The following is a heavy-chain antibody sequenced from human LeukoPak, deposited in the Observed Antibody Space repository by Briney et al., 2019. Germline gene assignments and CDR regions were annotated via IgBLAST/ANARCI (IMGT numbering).Heavy chain of an antibody. J-gene: IGHJ4*02. Sequence: PGRSLRLSCAASEFTFSSYGMHWVRQAPGKGLEWVAVISYDGSNKYYADTVKGRFTTSRDNSNNTLYLQMNSLRAEDTAVYYCATGGRSGVALEQWGQGTLVTVSS. D-gene: IGHD1/OR15-1a*01. CDR2: ISYDGSNK. CDR3: ATGGRSGVALEQ. CDR1: EFTFSSYG. V-gene: IGHV3-30*03.